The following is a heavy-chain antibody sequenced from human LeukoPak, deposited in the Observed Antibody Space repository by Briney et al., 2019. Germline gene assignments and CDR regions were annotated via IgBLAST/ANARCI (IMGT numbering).Heavy chain of an antibody. D-gene: IGHD7-27*01. V-gene: IGHV3-21*01. CDR3: ARVGILHGMDV. J-gene: IGHJ6*02. CDR2: ISSSSSYI. CDR1: GFTFSSYS. Sequence: PGGSLRLSRAASGFTFSSYSMNWVRQAPGKGLEWVSSISSSSSYIYYADSVKGRFTISRDNAKNSLYLQMNSLRAEDTAVYYCARVGILHGMDVWGQGTTVTVSS.